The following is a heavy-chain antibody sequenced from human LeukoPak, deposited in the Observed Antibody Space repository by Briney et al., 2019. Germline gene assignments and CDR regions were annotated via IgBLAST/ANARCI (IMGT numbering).Heavy chain of an antibody. D-gene: IGHD3-9*01. J-gene: IGHJ4*02. V-gene: IGHV3-53*01. CDR1: EFTASDHS. CDR2: IYTGGNP. CDR3: VSHSDTLTSYSFDY. Sequence: GGSLRLSCAASEFTASDHSMTWVRQAPRQGLEWVSLIYTGGNPYHADSIKGRFTLPRDNTKNTMRLQMNSLRGEDTAGYYSVSHSDTLTSYSFDYGGKGTLDTVSS.